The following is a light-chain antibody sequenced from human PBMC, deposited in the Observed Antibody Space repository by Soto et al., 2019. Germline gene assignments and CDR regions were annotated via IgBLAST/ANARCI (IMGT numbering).Light chain of an antibody. CDR1: QSISSW. CDR3: QQYNSYPPT. CDR2: KAS. V-gene: IGKV1-5*03. Sequence: DTQMTQSPSTLSASVGDRVTITCRASQSISSWLAWYQQKPGKAPKLLIYKASSLESGVPSRFSGSGSGTEFTLTISSLQPDDFATYYCQQYNSYPPTFGPGTKVDIK. J-gene: IGKJ3*01.